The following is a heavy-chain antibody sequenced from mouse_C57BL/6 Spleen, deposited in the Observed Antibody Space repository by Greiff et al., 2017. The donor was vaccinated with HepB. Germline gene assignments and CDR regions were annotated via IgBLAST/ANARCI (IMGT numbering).Heavy chain of an antibody. D-gene: IGHD1-1*01. CDR1: GYAFSSSW. Sequence: QVQLQQSGPELVKPGASVKISCKASGYAFSSSWMNWVKQRPGKGLEWIVRIYPGDGDTNYNGKFKGKATLTADKSSRTAYMQLSSLTSEDSAVYFCARDGCSYDAWFAYWGQGTLVTVSA. CDR3: ARDGCSYDAWFAY. V-gene: IGHV1-82*01. CDR2: IYPGDGDT. J-gene: IGHJ3*01.